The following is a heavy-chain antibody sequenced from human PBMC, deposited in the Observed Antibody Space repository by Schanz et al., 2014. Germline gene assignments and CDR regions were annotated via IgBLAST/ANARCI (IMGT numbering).Heavy chain of an antibody. CDR1: GFTFSSYN. Sequence: EVQLVESGGGLVRPGDSLSLSCAASGFTFSSYNINWVRQAPGKGLEYISSISPSSSYIYYADSVKGRFTISKDNAKNSLYLQMNSLRAEDAAVYYCARVELSVYYYAMDVWGQGTTVTVSS. D-gene: IGHD2-15*01. V-gene: IGHV3-21*02. J-gene: IGHJ6*02. CDR3: ARVELSVYYYAMDV. CDR2: ISPSSSYI.